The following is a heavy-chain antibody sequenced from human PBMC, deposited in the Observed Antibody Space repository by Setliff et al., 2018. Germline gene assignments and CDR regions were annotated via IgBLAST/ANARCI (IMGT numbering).Heavy chain of an antibody. D-gene: IGHD4-17*01. CDR2: IYPGDSDT. Sequence: GESLKISCKGSGYTFTNYWIGWVRQMPGKGLEWMGIIYPGDSDTRYSPSFRGQVTISVDKSISTAYLQWSSLKASDTAMYYCARHTVEPGFGYWGQGTLVTVSS. J-gene: IGHJ4*02. CDR3: ARHTVEPGFGY. CDR1: GYTFTNYW. V-gene: IGHV5-51*01.